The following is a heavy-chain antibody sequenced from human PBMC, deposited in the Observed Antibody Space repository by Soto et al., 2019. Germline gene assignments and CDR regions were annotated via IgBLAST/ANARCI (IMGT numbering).Heavy chain of an antibody. V-gene: IGHV3-43*01. D-gene: IGHD2-15*01. J-gene: IGHJ3*02. CDR3: AKLYGSPDAFDI. CDR1: GFTFDDYT. CDR2: ISWDGGST. Sequence: GGSLRLSCAASGFTFDDYTMHWVRQAPGKGLEWVSLISWDGGSTYYADSVKGRFTISRDNSKNSLYLQMNSLRTEDTALYYCAKLYGSPDAFDIWGQGTMVTVSS.